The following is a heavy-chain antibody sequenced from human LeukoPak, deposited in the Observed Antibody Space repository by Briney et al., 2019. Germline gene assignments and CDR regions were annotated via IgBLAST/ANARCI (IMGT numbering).Heavy chain of an antibody. Sequence: GGSLRLSCAASGFTVSTNYMNWVRQAPGKGLEWVSVVYSGGSTYYADSVKGRFTISRDNSKNTMYLQMSSLRAEDTAVYYCARGGYSSGWYRDWGQGTLVTVSS. D-gene: IGHD6-19*01. CDR3: ARGGYSSGWYRD. CDR1: GFTVSTNY. CDR2: VYSGGST. J-gene: IGHJ4*02. V-gene: IGHV3-53*01.